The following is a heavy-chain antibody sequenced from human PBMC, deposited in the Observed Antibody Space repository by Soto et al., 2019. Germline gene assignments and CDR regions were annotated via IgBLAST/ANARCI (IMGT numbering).Heavy chain of an antibody. CDR2: ISGSGGST. Sequence: PGGSLRLSCAASGFTFSSYAMSWVRQAPGKGLEWVSAISGSGGSTYYADSVKGRFTISRDNSKNTLYLQMNSLRAEDTAVYYCAKGLETYYDILTGQPRIDYWGQGTLVTVSS. CDR3: AKGLETYYDILTGQPRIDY. CDR1: GFTFSSYA. D-gene: IGHD3-9*01. V-gene: IGHV3-23*01. J-gene: IGHJ4*02.